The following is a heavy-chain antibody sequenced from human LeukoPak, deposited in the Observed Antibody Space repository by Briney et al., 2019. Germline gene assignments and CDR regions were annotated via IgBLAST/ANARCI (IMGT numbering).Heavy chain of an antibody. D-gene: IGHD6-13*01. CDR3: ARDGYFDS. V-gene: IGHV1-18*04. CDR2: IAAYNGNT. J-gene: IGHJ4*02. CDR1: GYTFTNYG. Sequence: ASVKVSCKASGYTFTNYGFSWVRQAPGQGLERMGWIAAYNGNTNYAQKLQGRVTMTTDTSTSTAYMELRSLRSDDTAIYNCARDGYFDSWGQGTLVTVSS.